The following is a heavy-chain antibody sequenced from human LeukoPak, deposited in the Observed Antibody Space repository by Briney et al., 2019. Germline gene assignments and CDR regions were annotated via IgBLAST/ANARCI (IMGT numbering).Heavy chain of an antibody. D-gene: IGHD6-13*01. CDR1: GFTVSSNY. CDR3: ATAESSFFAFDI. CDR2: IYSGGST. J-gene: IGHJ3*02. V-gene: IGHV3-53*01. Sequence: GGSLRLSCAASGFTVSSNYMSWVRQAPGKGLEWVSVIYSGGSTYYADSVKGRFTISRDNSKNTLYLQMNSLRAEDTAVYYCATAESSFFAFDIWGQGTMVTVSS.